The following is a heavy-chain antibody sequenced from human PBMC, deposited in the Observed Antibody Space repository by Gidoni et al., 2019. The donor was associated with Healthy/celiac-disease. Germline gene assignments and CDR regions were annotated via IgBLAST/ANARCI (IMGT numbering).Heavy chain of an antibody. Sequence: QVQLVESGGGVVQPGRSLRLSCAASGFTFSSYGMAWVRQAPGKGPEGVAVTWYDGSNKYYADSVKGRFTISRDNSKNTLYLQMNSLRAEDTAVYYCAVGQQLSGYMDVWGKGTTVTVSS. CDR2: TWYDGSNK. V-gene: IGHV3-33*01. CDR3: AVGQQLSGYMDV. D-gene: IGHD6-13*01. J-gene: IGHJ6*03. CDR1: GFTFSSYG.